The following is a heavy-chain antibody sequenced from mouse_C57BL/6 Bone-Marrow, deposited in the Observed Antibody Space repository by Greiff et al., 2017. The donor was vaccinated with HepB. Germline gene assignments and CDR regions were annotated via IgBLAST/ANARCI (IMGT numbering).Heavy chain of an antibody. CDR3: ADLYHAMDY. Sequence: EVKLQESGPGLVKPSQSLSLTCSVTGYSITSGYYWNWIRQFPGNKLEWMGYISYEGSNNYNPSLKNRISITRDTSKNQFFLKLNSVTTEDTATYYCADLYHAMDYWGQGTSVTVSS. CDR2: ISYEGSN. V-gene: IGHV3-6*01. CDR1: GYSITSGYY. J-gene: IGHJ4*01.